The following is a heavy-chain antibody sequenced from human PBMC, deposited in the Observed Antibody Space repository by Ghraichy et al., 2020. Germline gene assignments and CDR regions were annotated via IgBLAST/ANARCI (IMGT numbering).Heavy chain of an antibody. Sequence: GGSLRLSCAASGFTFSSYNMNWVRQTPGKGLEWVSSISSSSTYIYYADSVKGRFTISRDNAKNSLYLQMNSLRAEDTAVYYCARGRYCSGGSCYFDYWGQGTLVSVSS. J-gene: IGHJ4*02. D-gene: IGHD2-15*01. CDR3: ARGRYCSGGSCYFDY. CDR2: ISSSSTYI. V-gene: IGHV3-21*01. CDR1: GFTFSSYN.